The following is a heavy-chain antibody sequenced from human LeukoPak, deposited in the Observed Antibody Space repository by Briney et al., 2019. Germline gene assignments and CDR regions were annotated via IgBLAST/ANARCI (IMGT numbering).Heavy chain of an antibody. V-gene: IGHV1-69*02. CDR1: GGTFSSYT. J-gene: IGHJ4*02. Sequence: SVKLSCNASGGTFSSYTISWVRHAPGQGLEWMGRIIPILGIANYAQKFQGRVTITADKSTSTAYMELSSLRSEDTAVYYCARAGGSYQPFDYWGQGTLVTVSS. D-gene: IGHD1-26*01. CDR3: ARAGGSYQPFDY. CDR2: IIPILGIA.